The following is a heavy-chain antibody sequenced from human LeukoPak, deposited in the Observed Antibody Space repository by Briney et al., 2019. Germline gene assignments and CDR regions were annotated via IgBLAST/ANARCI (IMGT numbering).Heavy chain of an antibody. CDR1: GYTFTSHG. CDR3: ARDEDIVVVPAAGNWFDP. Sequence: ASVKVSCKASGYTFTSHGISWVRQAPGQGLEWMGWISAYNGNTNYAQKLQGRVTMTTDTSTSTAYMELRSLRSDDTAVYYCARDEDIVVVPAAGNWFDPWGQGTLVTVSS. CDR2: ISAYNGNT. V-gene: IGHV1-18*01. D-gene: IGHD2-2*01. J-gene: IGHJ5*02.